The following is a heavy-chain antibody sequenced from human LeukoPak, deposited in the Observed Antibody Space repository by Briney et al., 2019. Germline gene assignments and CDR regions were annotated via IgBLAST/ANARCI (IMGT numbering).Heavy chain of an antibody. CDR1: GFTFSSYA. D-gene: IGHD2/OR15-2a*01. V-gene: IGHV3-30-3*01. CDR3: ASGGPRSYFLSSQTDY. J-gene: IGHJ4*02. CDR2: ISYDGSNK. Sequence: GGSLRLSCAASGFTFSSYAMHWVRQAPGKGLEWVTVISYDGSNKYYADSVKGRFTISRDNSKNTLYLQMNSLRAEDTAVYFCASGGPRSYFLSSQTDYWGQGTLVTVSS.